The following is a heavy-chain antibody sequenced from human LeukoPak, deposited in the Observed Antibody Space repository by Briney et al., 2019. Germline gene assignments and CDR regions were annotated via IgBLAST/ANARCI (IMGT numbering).Heavy chain of an antibody. CDR3: AKAPSWLWFGEDYYFDY. CDR1: GFTFSSYG. CDR2: ISGGGGST. V-gene: IGHV3-23*01. D-gene: IGHD3-10*01. Sequence: GGSLRLSCAAAGFTFSSYGMSWVRQAPGQGLEWVSAISGGGGSTYYADSVKGRFTISRDNSKNTLYLQMNSLRAEDTAVYYCAKAPSWLWFGEDYYFDYWGQGTLVTVSS. J-gene: IGHJ4*02.